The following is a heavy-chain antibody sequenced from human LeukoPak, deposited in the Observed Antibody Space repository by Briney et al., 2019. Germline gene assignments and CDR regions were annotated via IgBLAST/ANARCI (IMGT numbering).Heavy chain of an antibody. CDR3: AREGLATMIRGVIPY. CDR2: INHSGST. D-gene: IGHD3-10*01. J-gene: IGHJ4*02. CDR1: GGSFSGYY. Sequence: SETLSLTCAVYGGSFSGYYWSWIRQPPGKGLEWIGEINHSGSTNYNPSLKSRVTISVDTSKNQFSLKLSSVTAADTAVYYCAREGLATMIRGVIPYWGQGTLVTVSS. V-gene: IGHV4-34*01.